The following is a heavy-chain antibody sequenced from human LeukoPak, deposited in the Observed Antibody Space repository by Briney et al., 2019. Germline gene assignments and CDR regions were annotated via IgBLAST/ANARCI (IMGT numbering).Heavy chain of an antibody. V-gene: IGHV7-4-1*02. Sequence: EASVKVSCKASGYTFSSYTMNWVRQAPGQGLEWMGWINTNTGNPTYAQGFTGRFVFSLDTSVSTAYLQISSLKAEDTAVYYCARNPTGIYSGYDYGWFDPWGQGTLITVSS. CDR2: INTNTGNP. CDR3: ARNPTGIYSGYDYGWFDP. D-gene: IGHD5-12*01. J-gene: IGHJ5*02. CDR1: GYTFSSYT.